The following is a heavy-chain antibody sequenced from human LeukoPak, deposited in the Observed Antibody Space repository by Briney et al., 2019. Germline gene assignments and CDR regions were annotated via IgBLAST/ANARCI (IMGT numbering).Heavy chain of an antibody. J-gene: IGHJ4*02. CDR2: ISSSSSTI. Sequence: PGGSLRLSCAASGFTFSSYSMNWVRQAPGKGLEWVAYISSSSSTIYYADSVKGRFTISRDNAKNSLYLQMNSLRAEDTAVYYCARGGGELLIDYWGQGTLVTVSS. V-gene: IGHV3-48*01. CDR1: GFTFSSYS. D-gene: IGHD1-26*01. CDR3: ARGGGELLIDY.